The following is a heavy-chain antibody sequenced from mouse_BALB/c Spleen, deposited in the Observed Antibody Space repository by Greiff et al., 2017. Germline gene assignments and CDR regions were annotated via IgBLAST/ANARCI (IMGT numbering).Heavy chain of an antibody. D-gene: IGHD2-4*01. CDR3: ARVRDYDGGAWFAY. CDR1: GFTFSSYA. J-gene: IGHJ3*01. Sequence: DVMLVESGGGLVKPGGSLKLSCAASGFTFSSYAMSWVRQSPEKRLEWVAEISSGGSYTYYPDTVTGRFTISRDNAKNTLYLEMSSLRSEDTAMYYCARVRDYDGGAWFAYWGQGTLVTVSA. V-gene: IGHV5-9-4*01. CDR2: ISSGGSYT.